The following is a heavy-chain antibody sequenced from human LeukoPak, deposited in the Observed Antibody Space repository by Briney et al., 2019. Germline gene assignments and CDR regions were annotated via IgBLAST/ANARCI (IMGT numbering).Heavy chain of an antibody. CDR3: AKRRTTVITMDYFDY. D-gene: IGHD4-17*01. CDR1: GFTFSNYA. Sequence: GGSLRLSCAASGFTFSNYAMSWVRQAPGKGLEWVSGISRGTGTPFYADSVKGRFTISRDNSKNTLYLQMSSLRGEDTAVYFCAKRRTTVITMDYFDYGGQGTLVTVSS. CDR2: ISRGTGTP. J-gene: IGHJ4*02. V-gene: IGHV3-23*01.